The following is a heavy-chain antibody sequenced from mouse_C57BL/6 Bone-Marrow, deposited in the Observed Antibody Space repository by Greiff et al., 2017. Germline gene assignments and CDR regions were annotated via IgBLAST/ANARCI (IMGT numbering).Heavy chain of an antibody. CDR2: INPSTGGT. J-gene: IGHJ2*01. CDR1: GYSFTGYY. Sequence: VQLQQSGPELVKPGASVKISCKASGYSFTGYYMNWVKQSPEKSLEWIGEINPSTGGTTYNKKFKAKATLTVDKSSSTAYMQLKSLTSDDSAVYYCARSIDYYDISDYWDRGPALTVSS. CDR3: ARSIDYYDISDY. D-gene: IGHD1-1*01. V-gene: IGHV1-42*01.